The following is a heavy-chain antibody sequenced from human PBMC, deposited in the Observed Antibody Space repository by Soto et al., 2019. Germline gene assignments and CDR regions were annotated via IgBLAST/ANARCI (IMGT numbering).Heavy chain of an antibody. CDR3: ARDPEYCSGGSCSASGWFDP. D-gene: IGHD2-15*01. CDR2: IYYNGSP. J-gene: IGHJ5*02. Sequence: SETLSLTCTVSGGSISGYYWSWIRQPPGKGLEWIGYIYYNGSPNYNPSLNSRATISSDTSKNQFSLKLTSVTAADTAVYYCARDPEYCSGGSCSASGWFDPWGQGTLVTAPQ. V-gene: IGHV4-59*01. CDR1: GGSISGYY.